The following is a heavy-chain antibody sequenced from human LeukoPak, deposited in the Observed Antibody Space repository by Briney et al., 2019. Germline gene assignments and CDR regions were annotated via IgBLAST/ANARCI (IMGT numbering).Heavy chain of an antibody. J-gene: IGHJ5*02. V-gene: IGHV4-34*01. Sequence: PSETLSLTCAVYGGSFSDYYWTWIRQPPGKGLEWIGEINHSGSTNYNPSLKSRVTISVDTSKKQFFLRLSSVTAADTAVYYCAKGHRYSSGWYWSHWCDPWGQGTLVTVSS. CDR3: AKGHRYSSGWYWSHWCDP. CDR2: INHSGST. D-gene: IGHD6-19*01. CDR1: GGSFSDYY.